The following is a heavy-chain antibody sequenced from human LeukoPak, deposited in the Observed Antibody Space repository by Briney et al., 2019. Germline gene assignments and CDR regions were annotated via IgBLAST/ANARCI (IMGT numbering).Heavy chain of an antibody. V-gene: IGHV3-48*02. CDR1: GFTFSSYS. Sequence: GGSLRLSCAASGFTFSSYSMNWVRQAPGKGLEWVSYISSSSSTIYYADSVKGRFTISRDNAKNSLYLQMNSLRDEDTAVYYCARNPSTIFGVVMGLDFDYWGQGTLVTVSS. D-gene: IGHD3-3*01. CDR3: ARNPSTIFGVVMGLDFDY. CDR2: ISSSSSTI. J-gene: IGHJ4*02.